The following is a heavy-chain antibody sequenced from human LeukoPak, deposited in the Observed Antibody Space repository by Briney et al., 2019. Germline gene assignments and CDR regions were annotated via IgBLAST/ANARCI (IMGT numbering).Heavy chain of an antibody. CDR3: ASLGALSHYYYGMDV. V-gene: IGHV3-23*01. Sequence: GGSLRLSCAASGFTFSSYAMSWVRPAPGEGLEWVSAISGSGGGTYYADSVRGRVTISRDNSKNTLYLQMNSLRAEDTAVYYCASLGALSHYYYGMDVWGQGTTVTVSS. CDR2: ISGSGGGT. J-gene: IGHJ6*02. CDR1: GFTFSSYA. D-gene: IGHD3-16*01.